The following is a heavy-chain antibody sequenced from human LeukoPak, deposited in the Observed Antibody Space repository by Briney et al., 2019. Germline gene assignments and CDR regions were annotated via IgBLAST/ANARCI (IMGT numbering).Heavy chain of an antibody. D-gene: IGHD2-8*01. Sequence: GGSLTLSCAGSGFTFSSYAMSWVRQAPGQGLECVSVISDSGDYTSYADSVRGRFTISRDNSRNTLYLQMIRLRPEDTAVYYCAKDTSIGKYCTNGVCSPFDYWGQGPLVTVSS. CDR1: GFTFSSYA. J-gene: IGHJ4*02. CDR2: ISDSGDYT. CDR3: AKDTSIGKYCTNGVCSPFDY. V-gene: IGHV3-23*01.